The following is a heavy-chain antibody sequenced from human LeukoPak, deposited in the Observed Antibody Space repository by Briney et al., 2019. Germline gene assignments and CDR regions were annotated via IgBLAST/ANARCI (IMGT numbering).Heavy chain of an antibody. CDR2: ISSSSYYI. CDR1: GFTFSSYS. J-gene: IGHJ4*02. D-gene: IGHD3-22*01. CDR3: AKASAMIVVVSKHFDY. Sequence: KPGGSLRLSCAASGFTFSSYSMNWVRQAPGKGLEWVSSISSSSYYIYYADSLKGRFTISRDNAKNSLYLQMNSLRAEDTAVYYCAKASAMIVVVSKHFDYWGQGTLVTVSS. V-gene: IGHV3-21*04.